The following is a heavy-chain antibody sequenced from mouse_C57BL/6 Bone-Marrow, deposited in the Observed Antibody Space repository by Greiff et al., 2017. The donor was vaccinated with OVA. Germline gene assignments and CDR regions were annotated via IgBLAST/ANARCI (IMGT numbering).Heavy chain of an antibody. D-gene: IGHD1-1*01. CDR3: ASGTVVAAGYFDV. Sequence: QVQLQQSGAELVRPGTSVKVSCKASGYAFTNYLIEWVKQRPGQGLEWIGMIHPGSGGTNYNEKFKGKATLTADKSSSTAYMQLSSLTSEDSAVYFCASGTVVAAGYFDVWGTGTTVTVSS. J-gene: IGHJ1*03. V-gene: IGHV1-54*01. CDR1: GYAFTNYL. CDR2: IHPGSGGT.